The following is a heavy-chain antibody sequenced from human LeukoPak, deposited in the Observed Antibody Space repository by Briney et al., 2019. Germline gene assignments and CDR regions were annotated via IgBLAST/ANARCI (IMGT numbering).Heavy chain of an antibody. Sequence: GASVKVFCKTSGYTFSRYGFSWVRQAPGQGLEWIGWIGVFNGNRNYAKSVQGRITLTADTSTNTTYMELRSLTSDDTAVYFCGRDWDWHVQFWGQGTLITVSS. CDR3: GRDWDWHVQF. CDR1: GYTFSRYG. D-gene: IGHD1-26*01. V-gene: IGHV1-18*01. J-gene: IGHJ4*02. CDR2: IGVFNGNR.